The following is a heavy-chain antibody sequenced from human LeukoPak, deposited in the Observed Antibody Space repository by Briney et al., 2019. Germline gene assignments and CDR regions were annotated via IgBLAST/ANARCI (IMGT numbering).Heavy chain of an antibody. CDR1: GFTFSTYS. D-gene: IGHD1-26*01. V-gene: IGHV3-74*01. Sequence: PGGSLRLSCAASGFTFSTYSMIWVRQAPGKGLEWVSRMNSEGTTTTYADSVKGRFTISRDNAKNTLHLQMNSLRAEDTAVYYCARGGKLRGDAFDIWGQGTMVTVSS. J-gene: IGHJ3*02. CDR2: MNSEGTTT. CDR3: ARGGKLRGDAFDI.